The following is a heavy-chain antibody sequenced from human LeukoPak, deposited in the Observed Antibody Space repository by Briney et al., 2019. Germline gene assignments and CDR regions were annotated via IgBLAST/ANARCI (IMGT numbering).Heavy chain of an antibody. V-gene: IGHV3-23*01. CDR3: AKGTTVIRGGGFDP. D-gene: IGHD4-17*01. J-gene: IGHJ5*02. CDR2: ISNSGGST. Sequence: GGSLRLSCAASGFTFSNYAMSWVRQAPGKGLEWVSTISNSGGSTYCADSVKGRFTISRDNSKNTLYLQMNSLRAEDTAVYYCAKGTTVIRGGGFDPWGQGTLVTVSS. CDR1: GFTFSNYA.